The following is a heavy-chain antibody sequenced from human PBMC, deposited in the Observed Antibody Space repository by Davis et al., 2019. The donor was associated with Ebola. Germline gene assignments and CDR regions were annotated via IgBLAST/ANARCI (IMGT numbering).Heavy chain of an antibody. CDR3: ARREAASIDY. Sequence: GESLKISCAASGFTFSSYGMHWVRQAPGKGLEWVAVIWHDGSNKYYADSVRGRFTISRDNSKNTVYLQMNSLRAEDTAIYYCARREAASIDYWGQGTLVTVSS. V-gene: IGHV3-33*01. CDR2: IWHDGSNK. CDR1: GFTFSSYG. J-gene: IGHJ4*02. D-gene: IGHD6-25*01.